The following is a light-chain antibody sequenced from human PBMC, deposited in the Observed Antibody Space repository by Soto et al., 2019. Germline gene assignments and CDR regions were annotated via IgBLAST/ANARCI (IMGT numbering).Light chain of an antibody. Sequence: EIVMTQSPATLSVSPGERATLSCRASQSLGTNLAWFQQKPGQVPRLLIHGASTRATGVPARFSGSGSGTAFTLTINSLQYEDFAVYYCQQYNMWPRTFGQGTKVDIK. CDR3: QQYNMWPRT. CDR2: GAS. J-gene: IGKJ1*01. CDR1: QSLGTN. V-gene: IGKV3-15*01.